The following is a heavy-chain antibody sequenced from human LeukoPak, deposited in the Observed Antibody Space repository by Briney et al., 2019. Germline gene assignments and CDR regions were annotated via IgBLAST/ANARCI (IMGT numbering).Heavy chain of an antibody. CDR2: IYTSGST. D-gene: IGHD3-10*01. CDR1: GGSFSIYY. J-gene: IGHJ4*02. V-gene: IGHV4-4*07. Sequence: KPSETLSLTCTISGGSFSIYYWSWIRQPAGKGLEWIGRIYTSGSTNYIPSLKSRVTISVDTSKNQFSLKLTSVTAADTAVYYCAREGPMFDSGSYSKSLGYWGQGILVTVSS. CDR3: AREGPMFDSGSYSKSLGY.